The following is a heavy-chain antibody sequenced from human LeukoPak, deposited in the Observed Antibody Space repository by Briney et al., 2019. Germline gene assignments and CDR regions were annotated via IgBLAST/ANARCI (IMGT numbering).Heavy chain of an antibody. V-gene: IGHV4-34*01. CDR3: ARTSGFFDSSGFYQQIPYYFQY. Sequence: PSETLSLTCAASGDSFIGYFWTWIRQAPGKGLEWIGDINHSGRTNYNPSLQRRVSISVDTSKNQFSLNLTSVTVADTAIYYCARTSGFFDSSGFYQQIPYYFQYWGQGVLVTVSS. CDR1: GDSFIGYF. CDR2: INHSGRT. J-gene: IGHJ4*02. D-gene: IGHD3-22*01.